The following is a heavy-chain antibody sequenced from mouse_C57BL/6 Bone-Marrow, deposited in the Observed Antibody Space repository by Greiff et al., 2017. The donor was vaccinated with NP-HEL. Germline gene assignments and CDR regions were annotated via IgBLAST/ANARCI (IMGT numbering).Heavy chain of an antibody. CDR1: GSAFSSSW. J-gene: IGHJ2*01. CDR3: ARSPITTVVATNFDY. V-gene: IGHV1-82*01. D-gene: IGHD1-1*01. CDR2: ISPGDGDT. Sequence: VQLQQSGPELVKPGASVKISCKASGSAFSSSWMNWVKQRPGKGLEWIGRISPGDGDTNYNGKFKGKATLTADKSSSTAYMQLSSLTSEDSAVYFCARSPITTVVATNFDYWGQGTTLTVSS.